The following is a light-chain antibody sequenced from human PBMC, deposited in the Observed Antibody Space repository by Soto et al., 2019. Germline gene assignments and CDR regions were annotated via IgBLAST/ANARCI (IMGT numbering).Light chain of an antibody. CDR3: QQTYNSPLT. CDR1: QNVASY. V-gene: IGKV1-39*01. CDR2: ATS. Sequence: DIQITQSPSSLSASVGDKVTITCRASQNVASYLNWYQQKLGTAPKVLIYATSTLKTGVPSRFSGSGSGTEFILTITSLQPEDFATYYCQQTYNSPLTFGGGTKVEIK. J-gene: IGKJ4*01.